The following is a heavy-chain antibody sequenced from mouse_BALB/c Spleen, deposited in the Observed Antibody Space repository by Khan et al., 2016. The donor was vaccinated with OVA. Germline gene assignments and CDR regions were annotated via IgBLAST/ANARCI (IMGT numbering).Heavy chain of an antibody. CDR1: GFSLTNYG. Sequence: QMQLEESGPGLAAPSQSLSITCTISGFSLTNYGVHWVRQPPGKGLEWLVVIWSDGSTTYNSDLKSRLTIIKDNSQSHAFLKMNSLQTADTAIYFCAGQPHYHYNILDYWGQGTSVTVSS. D-gene: IGHD2-4*01. CDR2: IWSDGST. J-gene: IGHJ4*01. CDR3: AGQPHYHYNILDY. V-gene: IGHV2-6-1*01.